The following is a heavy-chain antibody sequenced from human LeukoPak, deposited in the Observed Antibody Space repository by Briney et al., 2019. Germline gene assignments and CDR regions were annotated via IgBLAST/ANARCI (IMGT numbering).Heavy chain of an antibody. Sequence: GGSLRLSCAASRFSFSNYWMHWVRQAPGKGLVWVSRVKSDGSNPSYADSVKGRFTISRDNAENMLYLQMNALGAEDTAVYYCARDIVSGSGSLDYWGQGTLVTVSS. CDR3: ARDIVSGSGSLDY. CDR1: RFSFSNYW. J-gene: IGHJ4*02. V-gene: IGHV3-74*01. CDR2: VKSDGSNP. D-gene: IGHD3-10*01.